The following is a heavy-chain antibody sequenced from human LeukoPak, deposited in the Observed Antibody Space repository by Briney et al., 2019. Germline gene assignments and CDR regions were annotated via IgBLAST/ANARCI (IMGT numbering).Heavy chain of an antibody. CDR1: GFSLSTSGMC. CDR3: ARHRKTSYYDTIGYFDY. J-gene: IGHJ4*02. CDR2: IDWEGDK. Sequence: SGPARVKPTQTLTLTCTFSGFSLSTSGMCVSWIRQPPGKALEWLARIDWEGDKYYSTSLKTRLTISKDTSKNQVVLTVTNMHPVDTATYYCARHRKTSYYDTIGYFDYWGQGILVTVSS. V-gene: IGHV2-70*11. D-gene: IGHD3-22*01.